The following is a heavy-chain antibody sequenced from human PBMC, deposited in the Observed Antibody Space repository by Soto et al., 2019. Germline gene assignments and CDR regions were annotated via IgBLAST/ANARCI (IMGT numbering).Heavy chain of an antibody. V-gene: IGHV4-4*02. CDR1: GGSISSSNW. J-gene: IGHJ4*02. Sequence: QVQLQESGPGLVKPSGTLSLTCAVSGGSISSSNWWSWVRQPPGKGLEWIGEIYHSGSTNYNPSLKSRVTISVDKSKNQFSLKLSSVTAADTAVYYCARGDYYYDSSGYYTPGLVDYWGQGTLVTVSS. CDR2: IYHSGST. D-gene: IGHD3-22*01. CDR3: ARGDYYYDSSGYYTPGLVDY.